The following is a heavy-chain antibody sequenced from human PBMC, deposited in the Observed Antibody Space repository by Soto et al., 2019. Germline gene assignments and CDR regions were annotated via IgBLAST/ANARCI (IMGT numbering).Heavy chain of an antibody. V-gene: IGHV3-15*07. CDR2: IKSKTDGGTT. D-gene: IGHD3-10*01. CDR1: GFTFSNAW. CDR3: TTGYYYGSGRNTLYGMDV. Sequence: EVQLVESGGGLVKPGGSLRLSCAASGFTFSNAWMNWVRQAPGKGLEWVGRIKSKTDGGTTDYAAPVKGRFTISRDDSKNTLYLQMNSLKTEDTAVYYCTTGYYYGSGRNTLYGMDVWGQGTTVTVSS. J-gene: IGHJ6*02.